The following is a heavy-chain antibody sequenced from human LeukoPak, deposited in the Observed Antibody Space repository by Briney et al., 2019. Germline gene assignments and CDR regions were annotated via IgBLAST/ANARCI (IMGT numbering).Heavy chain of an antibody. D-gene: IGHD6-19*01. CDR2: IGGSGSST. V-gene: IGHV3-23*01. CDR1: GFTYSTYV. CDR3: AIDSSGWTTFDY. J-gene: IGHJ4*02. Sequence: GGSLRLSCAASGFTYSTYVMTWVRQAPGKGLEWVSAIGGSGSSTYYADSVKGRFTISRDNSKNTLYLQMNSLRAEDTAVYYCAIDSSGWTTFDYWGQGTLVTVSS.